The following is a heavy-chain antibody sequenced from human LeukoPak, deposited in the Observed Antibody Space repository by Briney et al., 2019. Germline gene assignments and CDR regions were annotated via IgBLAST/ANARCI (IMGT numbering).Heavy chain of an antibody. J-gene: IGHJ6*02. CDR1: GGTFSSYA. D-gene: IGHD5-12*01. CDR3: AAVPPRPLYSAYDNYYYYGMDV. Sequence: GASVEVSCKASGGTFSSYAISWVRQAPGQGLEWMGRIIPILGIANYAQKFQGRVTITADKSTSTAYMELSSLRSEDTAVYYCAAVPPRPLYSAYDNYYYYGMDVWGQGTTVTVSS. CDR2: IIPILGIA. V-gene: IGHV1-69*04.